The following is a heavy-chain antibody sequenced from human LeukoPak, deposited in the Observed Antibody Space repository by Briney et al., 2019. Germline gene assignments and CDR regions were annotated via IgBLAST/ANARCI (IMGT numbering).Heavy chain of an antibody. CDR3: ARARTVVVATSKILIDY. J-gene: IGHJ4*02. CDR2: IHTSGST. V-gene: IGHV4-4*07. D-gene: IGHD2-15*01. Sequence: SETLSLTCSVSGGSISSYYWSWIRQPAGKGLEWIGRIHTSGSTNYNPSLKSRVTISVDKSKNQFSLSLSSVTAADTAVYYCARARTVVVATSKILIDYWGQGILVTVSS. CDR1: GGSISSYY.